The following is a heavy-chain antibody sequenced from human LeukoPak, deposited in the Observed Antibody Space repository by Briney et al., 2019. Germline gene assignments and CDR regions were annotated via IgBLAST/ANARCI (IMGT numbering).Heavy chain of an antibody. Sequence: PSETLSLTCTVSGGSISSYYWSWIRQPPGKGLEWIGYIYYSGSTNYNPSLKSRVTISVDTSKNQFSLKLSSVTAADTAVYYCARGALVVHWYFDLWGRGTLVTVSS. J-gene: IGHJ2*01. V-gene: IGHV4-59*01. CDR3: ARGALVVHWYFDL. CDR1: GGSISSYY. CDR2: IYYSGST. D-gene: IGHD3-22*01.